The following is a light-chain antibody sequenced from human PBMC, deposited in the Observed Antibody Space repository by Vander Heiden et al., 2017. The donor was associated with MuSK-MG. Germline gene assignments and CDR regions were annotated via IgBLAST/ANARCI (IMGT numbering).Light chain of an antibody. CDR1: NSNIGAGYD. J-gene: IGLJ3*02. CDR3: QSYDTALSGVL. Sequence: QSVLAQPPSGSGAPGQRVTISCTGTNSNIGAGYDVHWYQQFPGTAPKLLIYGNTNRPSGVPDRFSASKSDTSASLAISGLQADDEADYYCQSYDTALSGVLFGGGTKLTVL. V-gene: IGLV1-40*01. CDR2: GNT.